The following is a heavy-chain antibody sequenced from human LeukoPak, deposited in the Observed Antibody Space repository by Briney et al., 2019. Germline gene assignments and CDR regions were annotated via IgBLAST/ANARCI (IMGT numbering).Heavy chain of an antibody. CDR3: ATLTTPGWFNP. Sequence: SETLSLTCTVSGGSISSTSYYWGWIRQPPGKGLEWIGSIYYSGSTYYSPSLKSRVTISVDTSKNQFSLKLSSVTAADTAVYYCATLTTPGWFNPWGQGTLVTVSS. V-gene: IGHV4-39*07. J-gene: IGHJ5*02. CDR1: GGSISSTSYY. CDR2: IYYSGST. D-gene: IGHD1-1*01.